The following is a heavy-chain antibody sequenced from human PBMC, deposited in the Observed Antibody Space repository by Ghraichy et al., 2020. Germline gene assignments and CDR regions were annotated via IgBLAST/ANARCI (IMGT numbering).Heavy chain of an antibody. CDR3: ARLRGWFDP. J-gene: IGHJ5*02. D-gene: IGHD3-3*01. Sequence: GGSLRLSCAASGFSVTSNDMSWVRQAPAKGLEWVSAMYRGGYGDYADNVKGRFTITSNNSTNTLHLQMNNLRAEATAGYYCARLRGWFDPWVQGTLVTVSS. CDR1: GFSVTSND. CDR2: MYRGGYG. V-gene: IGHV3-53*01.